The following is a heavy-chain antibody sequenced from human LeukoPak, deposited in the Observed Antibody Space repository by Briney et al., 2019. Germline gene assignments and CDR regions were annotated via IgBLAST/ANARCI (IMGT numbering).Heavy chain of an antibody. V-gene: IGHV3-21*04. D-gene: IGHD5-18*01. J-gene: IGHJ5*02. CDR3: ARYRYSYGSRWFDP. CDR2: ISSSSSYI. Sequence: PGGSLRLSCAASGFTFSSYSMNWVRQAPGKGLEWVSSISSSSSYIYYADSVKGRFTISRDNSKNTLYLQMNSLRAEDTAVYYCARYRYSYGSRWFDPWGQGTLVTVSS. CDR1: GFTFSSYS.